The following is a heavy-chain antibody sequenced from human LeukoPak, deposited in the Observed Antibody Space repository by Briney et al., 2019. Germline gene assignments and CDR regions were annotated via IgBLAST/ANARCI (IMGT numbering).Heavy chain of an antibody. J-gene: IGHJ4*02. D-gene: IGHD6-19*01. V-gene: IGHV4-59*01. Sequence: SETLSLTCTVSSGSISSFYWTWIRQPPGKGLEWIGYIYYTGTTDYNPSLKSRVTISVDTSKNQFSLKLSSVTAADTAVYYCARHGSSGWDFDYWGQGTLVTVSS. CDR1: SGSISSFY. CDR2: IYYTGTT. CDR3: ARHGSSGWDFDY.